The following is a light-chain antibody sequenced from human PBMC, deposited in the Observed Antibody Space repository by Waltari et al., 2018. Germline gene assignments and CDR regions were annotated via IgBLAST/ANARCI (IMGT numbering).Light chain of an antibody. V-gene: IGLV1-40*01. J-gene: IGLJ2*01. Sequence: QSVLTQPPSVSGAPGQRVTISCSGSTSNIGAPYDVHWYQQHPGTAPKLLILANVSRTSGVPDGFSDSKSGTSASLAITGHQAEDEADYYCQSYDRRLEVIFGGGTKLAVL. CDR2: ANV. CDR1: TSNIGAPYD. CDR3: QSYDRRLEVI.